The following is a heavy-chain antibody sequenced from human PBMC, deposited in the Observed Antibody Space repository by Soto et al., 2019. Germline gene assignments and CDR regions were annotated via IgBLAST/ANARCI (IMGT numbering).Heavy chain of an antibody. V-gene: IGHV3-21*01. CDR3: ARDPRYYYGSGSYPVFDY. Sequence: EVQLVESGGGLVKPGGSLRLSCAASGFTFSSYSMNWVRQAPGKRLEWVSSISSSSSYIYYADSVKGRFTISRDNAKNSLYLQMNSLRAEDTAVYYCARDPRYYYGSGSYPVFDYWGQGTLVTVSS. J-gene: IGHJ4*02. CDR2: ISSSSSYI. D-gene: IGHD3-10*01. CDR1: GFTFSSYS.